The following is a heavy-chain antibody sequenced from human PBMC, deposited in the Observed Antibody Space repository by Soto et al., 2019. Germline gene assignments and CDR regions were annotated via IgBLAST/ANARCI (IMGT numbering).Heavy chain of an antibody. V-gene: IGHV3-23*01. CDR2: ISAGGDGT. J-gene: IGHJ4*02. Sequence: GGSLRLSCEASGFPFGNFHMSWVRQAPGKGLEWVAGISAGGDGTTYADSVKGRFTISRDNSRNTLYLQMNSLRAEDTAVYYCAKVQQLANWGQGTLVTVSS. D-gene: IGHD6-6*01. CDR1: GFPFGNFH. CDR3: AKVQQLAN.